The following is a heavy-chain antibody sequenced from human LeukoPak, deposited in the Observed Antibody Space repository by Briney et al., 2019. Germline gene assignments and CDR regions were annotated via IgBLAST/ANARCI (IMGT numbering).Heavy chain of an antibody. J-gene: IGHJ4*02. CDR2: IRYDGSSK. D-gene: IGHD3-10*01. CDR3: ARDQAGSGHYADY. Sequence: PRGSLRLSCAASGFTFSNYAMHWVRQAPGKGLEWSAYIRYDGSSKYYADFVKGRFTISRDYSKNTLYLHMNSLRAEDTAVYYCARDQAGSGHYADYWGQGTLVTVSS. CDR1: GFTFSNYA. V-gene: IGHV3-30*02.